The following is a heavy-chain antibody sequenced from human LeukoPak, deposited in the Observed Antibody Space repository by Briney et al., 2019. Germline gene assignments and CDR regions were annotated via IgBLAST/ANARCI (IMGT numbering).Heavy chain of an antibody. Sequence: GGSLRLSCAASGFTFSSYSMTWVRQAPGKGLEWVSYISSSSSTIYYADSVKGRFTISRDNAKNPLYLQMNSLRAEDTAVYYCARDGGYYYDSSGYYFGDAFDIWGQGTMVTVSS. CDR2: ISSSSSTI. CDR1: GFTFSSYS. V-gene: IGHV3-48*01. D-gene: IGHD3-22*01. CDR3: ARDGGYYYDSSGYYFGDAFDI. J-gene: IGHJ3*02.